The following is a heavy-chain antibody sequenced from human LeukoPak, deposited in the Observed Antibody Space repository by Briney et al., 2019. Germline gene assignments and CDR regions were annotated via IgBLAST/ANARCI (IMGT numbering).Heavy chain of an antibody. J-gene: IGHJ6*02. CDR1: GFTFSSYS. CDR2: ISSSSSYI. D-gene: IGHD2-2*01. Sequence: GSLRLSCAASGFTFSSYSMNWVRQAPGKGLEWVSSISSSSSYIYYADSVKGRFTISRDNAKNSLYLQMNSLRAEDTAVYYCARDRLPSTSVKLDVWGQGTTVTVSS. V-gene: IGHV3-21*01. CDR3: ARDRLPSTSVKLDV.